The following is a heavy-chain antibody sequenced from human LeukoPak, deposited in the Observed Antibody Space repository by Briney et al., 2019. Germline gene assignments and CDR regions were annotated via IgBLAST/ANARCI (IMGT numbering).Heavy chain of an antibody. CDR3: AKAQDGYNAFDI. Sequence: GGSLRLSCAASGFAFTTYGMHSVRQAPGKGLEWVTFIRYDGSNKYYADSVKGRFTISRDNSKNTVYLQMHSLRAEDTAVYYCAKAQDGYNAFDIWGQGTMVTVSS. J-gene: IGHJ3*02. CDR2: IRYDGSNK. V-gene: IGHV3-30*02. D-gene: IGHD5-24*01. CDR1: GFAFTTYG.